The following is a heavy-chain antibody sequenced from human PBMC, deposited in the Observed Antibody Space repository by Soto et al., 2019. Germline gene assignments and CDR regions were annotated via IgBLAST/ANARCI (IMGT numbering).Heavy chain of an antibody. J-gene: IGHJ4*02. CDR3: ARESEDLTSNFDY. Sequence: GGSLRLSCAASGFTFSDHFMSWIRQAPGKGLEWISYMTPSGSSRSYADSVKGRFTISRDNAKNSLYLEMNSLRAEDTAVYYCARESEDLTSNFDYWGQGTLVTVSS. CDR2: MTPSGSSR. CDR1: GFTFSDHF. V-gene: IGHV3-11*04.